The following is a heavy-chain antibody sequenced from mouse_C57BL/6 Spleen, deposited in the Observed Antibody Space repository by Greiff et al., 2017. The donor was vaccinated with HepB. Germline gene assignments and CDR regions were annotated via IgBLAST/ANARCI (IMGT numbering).Heavy chain of an antibody. D-gene: IGHD3-3*01. CDR2: IYPRDGST. V-gene: IGHV1-78*01. CDR3: ASDGTGFYYYAMDY. J-gene: IGHJ4*01. Sequence: VQLQQSDAELVKPGASVKISCKVSGYTFTDHTIHWMKQRPEQGLEWIGYIYPRDGSTKYNEKFKGKATLTADNSSSTAYMQLNSLTSEDSAVYFCASDGTGFYYYAMDYWGQGTSVTVSS. CDR1: GYTFTDHT.